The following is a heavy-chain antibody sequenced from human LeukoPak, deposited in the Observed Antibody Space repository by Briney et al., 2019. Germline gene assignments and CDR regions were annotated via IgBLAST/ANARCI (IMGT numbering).Heavy chain of an antibody. CDR2: FDTGFGT. Sequence: GGSLRLSCAASGFTFSTASLHWVHQAPGRGLEWVSAFDTGFGTYYPDSLKGRFTISRDNSKNTLFLQMNSLRADDTAVYYCARSSGWWSLDYWGQGTLVTVSS. D-gene: IGHD6-19*01. CDR1: GFTFSTAS. CDR3: ARSSGWWSLDY. V-gene: IGHV3-23*01. J-gene: IGHJ4*02.